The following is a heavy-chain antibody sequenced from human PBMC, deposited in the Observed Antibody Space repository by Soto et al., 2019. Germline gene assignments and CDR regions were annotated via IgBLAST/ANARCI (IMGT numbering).Heavy chain of an antibody. CDR3: ARGGWQWLV. J-gene: IGHJ1*01. Sequence: TSETLSLTCAVYGGSFSGYYWSWIRQPPGKGLEWIGEINHSGSTNYNPSLKSRVTISVDTSKNQFSLKLSSVTAADTAVYYCARGGWQWLVWGQGTLVTVSS. V-gene: IGHV4-34*01. CDR2: INHSGST. D-gene: IGHD6-19*01. CDR1: GGSFSGYY.